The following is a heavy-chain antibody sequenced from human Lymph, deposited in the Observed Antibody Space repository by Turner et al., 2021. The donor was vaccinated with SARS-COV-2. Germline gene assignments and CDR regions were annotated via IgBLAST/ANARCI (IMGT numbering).Heavy chain of an antibody. J-gene: IGHJ3*02. CDR2: ISRSGSTI. V-gene: IGHV3-48*03. CDR3: ARDTVGATHAFDI. D-gene: IGHD1-26*01. Sequence: DVQLVESGGGLVLPGGSLRLPCAASGFIFSSYEMNWVRQAPGKGLEWVSYISRSGSTIYYADSVKGRFTISRDNAKNSLYLQMSSLRAEDTAVYYCARDTVGATHAFDIWGQGTMVTVSS. CDR1: GFIFSSYE.